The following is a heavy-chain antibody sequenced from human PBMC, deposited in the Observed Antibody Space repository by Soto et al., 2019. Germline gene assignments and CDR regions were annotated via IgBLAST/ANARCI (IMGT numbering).Heavy chain of an antibody. CDR2: MSGTSADT. CDR3: AREDGGGPFDY. CDR1: GFMFSAYA. Sequence: DVHLLESGGGLVQPGGSLRLYCAASGFMFSAYAMHWVRQAPGQGLERVSSMSGTSADTYHAAPVKGRFTVSRDRSKDTLYLQLTSLRAEDTALYFCAREDGGGPFDYWGQGTLVIVSS. J-gene: IGHJ4*02. V-gene: IGHV3-23*01. D-gene: IGHD2-15*01.